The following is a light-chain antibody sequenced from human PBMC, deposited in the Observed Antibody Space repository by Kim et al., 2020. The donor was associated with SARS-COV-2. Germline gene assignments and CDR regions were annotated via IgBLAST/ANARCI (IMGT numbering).Light chain of an antibody. CDR2: DTS. J-gene: IGKJ1*01. V-gene: IGKV3-15*01. CDR1: QSVKNN. Sequence: ETVMTQFPVTLSFTPGESATLSCRASQSVKNNLAWYQHRPGQAPRLIIYDTSTRATGVPARFSGGGSGTEFTLTISSLQSEDFAVYYCQQYDDWPAFGQGTKVDIK. CDR3: QQYDDWPA.